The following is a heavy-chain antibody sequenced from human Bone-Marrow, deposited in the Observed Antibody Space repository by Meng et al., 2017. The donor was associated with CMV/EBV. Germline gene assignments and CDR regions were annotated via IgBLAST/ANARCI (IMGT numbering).Heavy chain of an antibody. Sequence: GESLKISCAASGFTFSSYSMNWVRQAPGKGLEWVSSISSSSSYIYYADSVKGRFTISRDNAKNSLYLQMNSLRDEDMAVYYCARLEGTVAAFDYWGQGTLVTVSS. J-gene: IGHJ4*02. D-gene: IGHD6-6*01. CDR1: GFTFSSYS. CDR2: ISSSSSYI. V-gene: IGHV3-21*04. CDR3: ARLEGTVAAFDY.